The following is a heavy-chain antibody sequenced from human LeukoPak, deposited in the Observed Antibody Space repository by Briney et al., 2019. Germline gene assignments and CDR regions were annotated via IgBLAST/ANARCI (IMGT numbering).Heavy chain of an antibody. V-gene: IGHV4-59*01. J-gene: IGHJ4*02. CDR1: GGSISSYY. Sequence: SETLSLTCTVSGGSISSYYWSWIRQPPGKGLEWIGYIYYSGSTNYNPPLKSRVTISVDTSKNQFSLKLSSVTAADTAVYYCARESIADYYFDYWGQGTLVTVSS. CDR2: IYYSGST. D-gene: IGHD6-6*01. CDR3: ARESIADYYFDY.